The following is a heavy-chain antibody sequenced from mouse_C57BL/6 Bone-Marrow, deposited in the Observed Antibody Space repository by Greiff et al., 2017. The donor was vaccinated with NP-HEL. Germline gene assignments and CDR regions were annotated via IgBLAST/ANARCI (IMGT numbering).Heavy chain of an antibody. CDR2: IYPRSGNT. V-gene: IGHV1-81*01. CDR1: GYTFTSYG. D-gene: IGHD1-1*01. J-gene: IGHJ2*01. Sequence: VQLQQSGAELARPGASVKLSCKASGYTFTSYGISWVKKRTGQGLEWIGEIYPRSGNTYYNEKFKGKATLTADKSSSTAYMELRSLTSEDSAVYFCARETSITTVVATDFDYWGQGTTLTVSS. CDR3: ARETSITTVVATDFDY.